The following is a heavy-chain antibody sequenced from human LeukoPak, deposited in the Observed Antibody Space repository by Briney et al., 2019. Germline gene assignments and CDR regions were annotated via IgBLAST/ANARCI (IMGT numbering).Heavy chain of an antibody. CDR1: GFTFSSYW. J-gene: IGHJ3*02. Sequence: GSLRLSCAASGFTFSSYWMNWVRQAPGKGREWVANINHDGSEKYYVDSVKGRITISRDNAKNSLYLQMNSLRAEDTAVYYCARVRDRAFDIWGQGTMVTVSS. CDR2: INHDGSEK. V-gene: IGHV3-7*01. CDR3: ARVRDRAFDI.